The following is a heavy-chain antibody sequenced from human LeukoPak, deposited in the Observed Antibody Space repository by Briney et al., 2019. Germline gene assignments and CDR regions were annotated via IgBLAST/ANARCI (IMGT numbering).Heavy chain of an antibody. D-gene: IGHD6-13*01. J-gene: IGHJ6*03. CDR2: IYPGDSDT. V-gene: IGHV5-51*01. Sequence: GGSLEISFKGSGYRFTSYWIGWVRPMPGKGLEWMGIIYPGDSDTRYSPSFQGQVTISADKSISTAYLQWSSLKASDTAMYYCARHGAAAGKENYYYYYMDVWGKGTTVTVSS. CDR1: GYRFTSYW. CDR3: ARHGAAAGKENYYYYYMDV.